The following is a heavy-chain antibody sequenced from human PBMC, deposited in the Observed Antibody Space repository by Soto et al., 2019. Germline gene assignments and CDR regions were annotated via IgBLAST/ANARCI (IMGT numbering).Heavy chain of an antibody. J-gene: IGHJ4*02. CDR2: IYHSGST. D-gene: IGHD1-26*01. CDR3: AGEQSYLKKIDY. V-gene: IGHV4-4*02. Sequence: PLETLSLTCAVSGGSISSSNLWSWVRQPPGKGLEWIGEIYHSGSTNYNPSLKSRVTISVDKSKNQFSLKLSSVTAADTAVYYCAGEQSYLKKIDYWGQGTLVTVSS. CDR1: GGSISSSNL.